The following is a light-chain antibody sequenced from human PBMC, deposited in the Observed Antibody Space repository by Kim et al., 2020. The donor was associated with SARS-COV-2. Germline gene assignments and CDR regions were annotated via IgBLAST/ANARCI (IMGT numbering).Light chain of an antibody. CDR1: QDISNY. CDR2: DAS. CDR3: QQYHNLPLT. Sequence: DIQMTQSPSSLSASVGDRVTITCQASQDISNYLNWYQQKPGKAPQLLIYDASNLKTGVPSRFGGSGYGTHFTVTITSLQPEDIGTYYCQQYHNLPLTFGGGTKVDIK. V-gene: IGKV1-33*01. J-gene: IGKJ4*01.